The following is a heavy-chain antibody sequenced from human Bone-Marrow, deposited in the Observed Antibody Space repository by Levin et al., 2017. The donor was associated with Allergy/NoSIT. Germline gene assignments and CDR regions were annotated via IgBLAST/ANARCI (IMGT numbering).Heavy chain of an antibody. D-gene: IGHD3-10*01. Sequence: SETLSLTCTVSGDSISSGGYYWSRIRQHPGKGLEWIGYIYHSGRTYYNPSLKGRVTISVDTSKNEFSLKLSSVTAADTAVFYCARGEYSYGSGSYYLDYWGQGTLVTVSS. CDR3: ARGEYSYGSGSYYLDY. J-gene: IGHJ4*02. CDR2: IYHSGRT. V-gene: IGHV4-31*03. CDR1: GDSISSGGYY.